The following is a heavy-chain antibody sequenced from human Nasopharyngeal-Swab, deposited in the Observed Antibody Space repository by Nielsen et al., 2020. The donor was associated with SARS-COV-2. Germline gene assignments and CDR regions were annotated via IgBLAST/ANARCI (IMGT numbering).Heavy chain of an antibody. Sequence: VRQAPGKGLEWVVVISYDGSNKYYADSVKGRFTISRDNSKNTLYLQMNSLRAEDTAVYYCARGPGDGMDVWGQGTTVTVSS. CDR2: ISYDGSNK. D-gene: IGHD3-10*01. CDR3: ARGPGDGMDV. J-gene: IGHJ6*02. V-gene: IGHV3-30-3*01.